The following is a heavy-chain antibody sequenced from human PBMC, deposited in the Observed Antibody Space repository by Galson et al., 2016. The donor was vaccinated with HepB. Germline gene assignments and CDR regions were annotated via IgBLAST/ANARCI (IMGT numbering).Heavy chain of an antibody. V-gene: IGHV3-23*01. CDR2: ITGRGDSA. D-gene: IGHD3-16*01. CDR1: GFNFDIYA. CDR3: AKFGRPLGDDYYYYGMDV. Sequence: SLRLSCAAYGFNFDIYAMSWVRQAPGKGPEWVSTITGRGDSAFYADSLKSRFTVSRDNSKNTLYLQISSLSAEDTALYYCAKFGRPLGDDYYYYGMDVWGQGTAVTVSS. J-gene: IGHJ6*02.